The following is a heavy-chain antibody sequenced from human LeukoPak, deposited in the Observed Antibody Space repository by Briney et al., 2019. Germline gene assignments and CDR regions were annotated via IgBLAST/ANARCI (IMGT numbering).Heavy chain of an antibody. V-gene: IGHV3-7*01. J-gene: IGHJ4*02. Sequence: GGSLRLSCAASGFTFSSYVMSWVRQAPGKGLQSVAYISQDVSHKYYVDSVKGRFTISIDNAKNSLHLEMNSLRAEDTALYYCARVGYNGWNFENWGQGTLVTVSS. CDR3: ARVGYNGWNFEN. D-gene: IGHD5-12*01. CDR1: GFTFSSYV. CDR2: ISQDVSHK.